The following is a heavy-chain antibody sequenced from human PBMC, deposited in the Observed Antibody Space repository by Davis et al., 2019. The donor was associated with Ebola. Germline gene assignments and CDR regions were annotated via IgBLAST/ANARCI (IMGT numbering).Heavy chain of an antibody. D-gene: IGHD4-17*01. CDR2: INAGNGNT. V-gene: IGHV1-3*01. CDR3: ARGRGDYSGGWFDP. Sequence: AASVKVSCKASGYTFTSYYMHWVRHASGQRLEWMGWINAGNGNTKYSQKFQGRVTITRDTSASTAYMELGSLRSEDTAVYYCARGRGDYSGGWFDPWGQRTLVTVSS. J-gene: IGHJ5*02. CDR1: GYTFTSYY.